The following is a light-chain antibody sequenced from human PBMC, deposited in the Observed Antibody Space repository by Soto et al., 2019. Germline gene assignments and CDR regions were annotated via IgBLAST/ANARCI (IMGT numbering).Light chain of an antibody. Sequence: EVVLTQSPGTLSLSPGESATLSCRASQSVSGMYLAWYQQKPGQAPRLLIYGTSNRATGIPDRFSGSGSGTDFTLTISRLEPEDFAVYYCQQYGSSGTFGQGTKVDIK. CDR1: QSVSGMY. CDR3: QQYGSSGT. CDR2: GTS. V-gene: IGKV3-20*01. J-gene: IGKJ1*01.